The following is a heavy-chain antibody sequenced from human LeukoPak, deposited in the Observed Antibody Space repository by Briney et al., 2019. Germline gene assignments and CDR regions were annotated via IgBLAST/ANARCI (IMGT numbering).Heavy chain of an antibody. D-gene: IGHD6-13*01. V-gene: IGHV1-2*02. CDR3: ARAGSSSWSDYYGMDV. Sequence: ASVKVSCKASGYTFTGYYMHWVRQAPGQGLEWMGWINPNSGGTNYAQKFQGRVTMTRDTSISTAYMELRSLRSDDTAVYYCARAGSSSWSDYYGMDVWGQGTTVTVSS. CDR1: GYTFTGYY. CDR2: INPNSGGT. J-gene: IGHJ6*02.